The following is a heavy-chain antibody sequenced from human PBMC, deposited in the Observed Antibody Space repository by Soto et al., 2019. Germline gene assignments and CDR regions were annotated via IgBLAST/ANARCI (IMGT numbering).Heavy chain of an antibody. CDR2: IYYSGST. J-gene: IGHJ6*03. Sequence: SETLSLTCTVSGGSISSYYWSWIRQPPGKGLEWIGYIYYSGSTNYNPSLKSRVTISVDTSKNQFSLKLSSVTAADTAVYYFAREMGYCSGGSCYRSIYMDVWGKGTTVTVSS. CDR1: GGSISSYY. D-gene: IGHD2-15*01. V-gene: IGHV4-59*01. CDR3: AREMGYCSGGSCYRSIYMDV.